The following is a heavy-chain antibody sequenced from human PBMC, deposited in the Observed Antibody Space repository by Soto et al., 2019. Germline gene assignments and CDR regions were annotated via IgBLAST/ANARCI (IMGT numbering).Heavy chain of an antibody. D-gene: IGHD2-15*01. V-gene: IGHV1-69*06. Sequence: QVQLVQSGAEVKKPGSSVKVSCKASGGTFSSYAISWVRQAPGQGLEWMGGIIPIFGTANYAQKFQGRVTIPAEKSTDTAYRELSSVRSGDTAVYYGARTKASGGTRDVFDIWGKGKMVTVSS. CDR3: ARTKASGGTRDVFDI. CDR1: GGTFSSYA. J-gene: IGHJ3*02. CDR2: IIPIFGTA.